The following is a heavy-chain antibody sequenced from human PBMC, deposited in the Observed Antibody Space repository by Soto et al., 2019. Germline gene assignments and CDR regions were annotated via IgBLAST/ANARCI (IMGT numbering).Heavy chain of an antibody. J-gene: IGHJ4*02. D-gene: IGHD4-17*01. CDR2: ISYSGRT. CDR1: GASIITDNYF. CDR3: ARRRASDYGGNHHTYYFDR. V-gene: IGHV4-39*01. Sequence: PSETLSLTCTVSGASIITDNYFWVWIRQSPRRGLELIGSISYSGRTYDNPSLQSRVTISIDASKNQFSLKLTSVTTADTAVYYCARRRASDYGGNHHTYYFDRWGQGAMVNVS.